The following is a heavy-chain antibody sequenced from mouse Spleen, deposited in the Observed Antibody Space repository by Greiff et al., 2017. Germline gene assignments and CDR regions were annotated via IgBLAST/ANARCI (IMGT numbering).Heavy chain of an antibody. CDR3: ARPLNYYGSSYGFAY. D-gene: IGHD1-1*01. CDR2: ISGGGGNT. V-gene: IGHV5-9*01. J-gene: IGHJ3*01. Sequence: EVQLVESGGGLVKPGGSLKLSCAASGFTFSSYTMSWVRQTPGKRLEWVATISGGGGNTYYPDSVKGRFTISRDNAKNTLYLQMSSLRSEDTALCYCARPLNYYGSSYGFAYWGQGTLVTVSA. CDR1: GFTFSSYT.